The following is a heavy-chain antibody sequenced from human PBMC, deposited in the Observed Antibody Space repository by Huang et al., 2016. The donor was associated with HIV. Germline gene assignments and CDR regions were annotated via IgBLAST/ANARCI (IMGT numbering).Heavy chain of an antibody. Sequence: QVQLVQSGAEVKKPGASVKVSCKASGYTFTSYGISGVRQAPGQGLGWMGWISACKGNTNDAQKLQGRVTMTTDTTTSTAYMELRSLRSDDTAVYYCARSEWELPEGLDYWGQGTLVTVSS. CDR1: GYTFTSYG. CDR2: ISACKGNT. V-gene: IGHV1-18*04. CDR3: ARSEWELPEGLDY. J-gene: IGHJ4*02. D-gene: IGHD1-26*01.